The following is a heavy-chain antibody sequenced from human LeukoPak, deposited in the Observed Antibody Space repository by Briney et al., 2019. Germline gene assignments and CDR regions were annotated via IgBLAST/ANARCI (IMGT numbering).Heavy chain of an antibody. V-gene: IGHV2-5*02. D-gene: IGHD2-2*03. CDR2: TYWDDDQ. J-gene: IGHJ5*02. CDR1: GFSLSTSGVG. CDR3: AHNGLYH. Sequence: SGPTLVKPTQTLMLTCTFSGFSLSTSGVGVAWMRQSPGQAPEWLAVTYWDDDQRYSPSLKSRLTITKDTSKNQVVLTMTNMDPADTATYHCAHNGLYHWGQGTLVTVSS.